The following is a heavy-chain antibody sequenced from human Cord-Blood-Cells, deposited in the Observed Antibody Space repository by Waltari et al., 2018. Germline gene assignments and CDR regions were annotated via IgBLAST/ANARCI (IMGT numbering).Heavy chain of an antibody. J-gene: IGHJ3*02. Sequence: QLQLQESGPGLVKPSETLSLTCTVSGGSISSSSYYWGWIRQPPGKGLEWIGSIYYSGSTYSNPSLKSRVTISVDTSKNQFSLKLSSVTAADTAVYYCARHAGEGGAFDIWGQGTMVTVSS. D-gene: IGHD7-27*01. V-gene: IGHV4-39*01. CDR1: GGSISSSSYY. CDR3: ARHAGEGGAFDI. CDR2: IYYSGST.